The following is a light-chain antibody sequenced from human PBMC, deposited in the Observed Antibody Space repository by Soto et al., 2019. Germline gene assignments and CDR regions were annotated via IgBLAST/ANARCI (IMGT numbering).Light chain of an antibody. Sequence: QSVLTQPASVSGSPGQSITISCTGTSSDVGAYTAVSWYQQHPGKAPKLMIYEVSNRPSGVSNRFSGSKSANTASLTISGLQAEDEAHYYCTSSTSDNRSYVFGTGTKVTVL. CDR1: SSDVGAYTA. J-gene: IGLJ1*01. CDR3: TSSTSDNRSYV. V-gene: IGLV2-14*01. CDR2: EVS.